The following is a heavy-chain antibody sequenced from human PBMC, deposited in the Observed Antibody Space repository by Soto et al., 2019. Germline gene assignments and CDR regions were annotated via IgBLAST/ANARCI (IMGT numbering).Heavy chain of an antibody. CDR3: IPMYSSSWYSYYFDY. V-gene: IGHV3-15*01. Sequence: GGSLRLSCAASVFTFSNAWMSWVRQAPGKGLEWVGRIKSKTDGGTTDYAAPVKGRFTISRDDSKNTLYLQMNSLKTEDTAVYYCIPMYSSSWYSYYFDYWGQGTLVTVS. CDR2: IKSKTDGGTT. CDR1: VFTFSNAW. D-gene: IGHD6-13*01. J-gene: IGHJ4*02.